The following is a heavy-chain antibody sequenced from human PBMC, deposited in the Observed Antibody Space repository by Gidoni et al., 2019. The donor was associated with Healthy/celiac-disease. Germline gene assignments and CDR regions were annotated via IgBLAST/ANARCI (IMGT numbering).Heavy chain of an antibody. J-gene: IGHJ2*01. CDR3: ARGKPTTVVTPSWYFDL. Sequence: QVQLQQWGAGLLKPSETLSLTCAVYGGSFSGYYWSWIRQPPGKGLEWIGEINHSGSTNYTPSLNSRVTISVHTSKNQFSLMLSSVTAADTAVYYWARGKPTTVVTPSWYFDLWGRGTLVTVSS. CDR1: GGSFSGYY. D-gene: IGHD4-17*01. CDR2: INHSGST. V-gene: IGHV4-34*01.